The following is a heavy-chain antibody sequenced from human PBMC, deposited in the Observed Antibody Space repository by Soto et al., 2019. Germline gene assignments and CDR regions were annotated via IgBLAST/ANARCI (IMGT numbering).Heavy chain of an antibody. CDR2: INHSGST. V-gene: IGHV4-34*01. CDR1: GSFSGYY. J-gene: IGHJ6*03. Sequence: GSFSGYYWSWIRQPPGKGLEWIGEINHSGSTNYNPSLKSRVTISVDTSKNQFSLKLSSVTAADTAVYYCARGRQQLVYYYYYYYMDVWGKGTTVTVSS. D-gene: IGHD6-13*01. CDR3: ARGRQQLVYYYYYYYMDV.